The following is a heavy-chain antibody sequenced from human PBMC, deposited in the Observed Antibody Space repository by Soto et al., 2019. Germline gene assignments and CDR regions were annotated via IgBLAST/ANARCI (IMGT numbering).Heavy chain of an antibody. CDR1: GGSFSGYY. J-gene: IGHJ6*02. CDR3: AGISNFGDYYGMDV. CDR2: INHSGST. D-gene: IGHD4-4*01. Sequence: SETLSLTCAVYGGSFSGYYWSWIRQPPGKGLEWIGEINHSGSTNYNPSLKSRVTISVDTSENQFSLKLSSVTAADTAVYYCAGISNFGDYYGMDVWGQGTTVTVSS. V-gene: IGHV4-34*01.